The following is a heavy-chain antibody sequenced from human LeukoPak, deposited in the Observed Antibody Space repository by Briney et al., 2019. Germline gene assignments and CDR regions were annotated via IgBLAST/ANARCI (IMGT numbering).Heavy chain of an antibody. J-gene: IGHJ6*03. CDR3: ARDVRSASYYYYMDV. V-gene: IGHV1-46*01. Sequence: ASVKVSCKASGYTFTSYYMHWVRQAPGQGLEWMGIINPSGGSTSYAQKFQGRVTMTRDTSTSTVYMELSSLRSGDTAVYYCARDVRSASYYYYMDVWGKGTTVTVSS. CDR1: GYTFTSYY. CDR2: INPSGGST. D-gene: IGHD3-10*02.